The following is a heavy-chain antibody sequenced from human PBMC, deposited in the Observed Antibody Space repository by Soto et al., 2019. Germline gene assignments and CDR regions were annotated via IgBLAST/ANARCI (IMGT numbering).Heavy chain of an antibody. CDR3: AREIHSRRDAVTPHFDY. J-gene: IGHJ4*02. V-gene: IGHV4-59*01. Sequence: SETLSLTCTVSGGSISSYYWSWIRQPPGKGLEWIGYIYYSGSTNYNPSLKSRVTISVDTSKNQFSLKLSSVTAADTAVYYCAREIHSRRDAVTPHFDYWGQGLLVTVSS. CDR2: IYYSGST. CDR1: GGSISSYY. D-gene: IGHD5-18*01.